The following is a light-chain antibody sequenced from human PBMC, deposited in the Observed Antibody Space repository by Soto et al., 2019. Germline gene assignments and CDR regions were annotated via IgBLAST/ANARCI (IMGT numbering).Light chain of an antibody. CDR1: QGVSKW. V-gene: IGKV1-12*01. CDR2: GAS. J-gene: IGKJ5*01. CDR3: QQANSFPLT. Sequence: DIQLTQSTSSLSASVGDRVTITCRASQGVSKWLAWYQQKPGKAPILLIHGASSLQSGVPSRFSGSGSGTDFTLTITSLQPEDIATYYCQQANSFPLTFGQGTRLDIK.